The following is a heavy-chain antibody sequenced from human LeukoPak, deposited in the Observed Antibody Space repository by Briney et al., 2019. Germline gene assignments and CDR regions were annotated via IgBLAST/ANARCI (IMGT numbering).Heavy chain of an antibody. D-gene: IGHD6-13*01. CDR2: INPSGGST. CDR3: AREYSSPPGVCYGMDV. CDR1: GYTFTSYY. Sequence: GASVKVSSKASGYTFTSYYMHWVRQAPGQGLEWMGIINPSGGSTSYAQKFQGRVTMTRDTSTSTVYMELSSLRSEDTAVYYCAREYSSPPGVCYGMDVWGQGTTVTVSS. V-gene: IGHV1-46*01. J-gene: IGHJ6*02.